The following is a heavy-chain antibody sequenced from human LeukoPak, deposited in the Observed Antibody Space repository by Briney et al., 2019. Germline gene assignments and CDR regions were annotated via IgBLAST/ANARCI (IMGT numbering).Heavy chain of an antibody. CDR1: GFTVSSNY. Sequence: GGSLRLSCAASGFTVSSNYMSWVRQAPGKGLEWVSIIYSGDSTYYADSVKGRFTISRDNSKNTLWLQMNSLRAEDTDVYYCARSGFGVLYYYGMDVWGQGTTVTVSS. J-gene: IGHJ6*02. V-gene: IGHV3-66*01. CDR2: IYSGDST. D-gene: IGHD3-10*01. CDR3: ARSGFGVLYYYGMDV.